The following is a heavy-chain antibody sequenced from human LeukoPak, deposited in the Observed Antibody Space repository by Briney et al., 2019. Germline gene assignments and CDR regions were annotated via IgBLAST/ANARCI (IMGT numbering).Heavy chain of an antibody. Sequence: SETLSLTCTVSGGSISRDYWSWIRQPPGKGLEWIGYIYYTGSTNYNPSLNSRVTISLETSKNQFSLKLSSVTAADTAVYYCARKPIINNAWYYFDYWGQGTLVTVSS. CDR3: ARKPIINNAWYYFDY. CDR1: GGSISRDY. J-gene: IGHJ4*02. V-gene: IGHV4-59*12. D-gene: IGHD1/OR15-1a*01. CDR2: IYYTGST.